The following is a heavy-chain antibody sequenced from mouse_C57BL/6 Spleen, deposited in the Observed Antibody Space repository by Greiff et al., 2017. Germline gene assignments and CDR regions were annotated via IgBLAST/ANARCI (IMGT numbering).Heavy chain of an antibody. V-gene: IGHV1-64*01. CDR3: ARFITTVAHWYFDV. J-gene: IGHJ1*03. D-gene: IGHD1-1*01. CDR1: GYTFTSYW. CDR2: IHPNSGST. Sequence: QVQLQQPGAELVKPGASVKLSCKASGYTFTSYWMHWVKQRPGQGLEWIGMIHPNSGSTNYNEKFKSKATLTVDKSSSTAYMQLSSLTSEDSAVYYCARFITTVAHWYFDVWGTGTTVTVSS.